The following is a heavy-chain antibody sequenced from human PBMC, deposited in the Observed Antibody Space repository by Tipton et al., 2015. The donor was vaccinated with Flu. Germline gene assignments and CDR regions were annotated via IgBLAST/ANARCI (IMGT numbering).Heavy chain of an antibody. CDR2: IKPDGSEK. D-gene: IGHD4-11*01. CDR3: VRDETSVKWGP. Sequence: SLRLSCAASGFTFSSYWMNWVRQAPGKGLEWVANIKPDGSEKNYVDSVKGRFTISRDNVKNSLYLQMNNLRAEDTAVYFCVRDETSVKWGPWGRGTLVTVSS. V-gene: IGHV3-7*01. CDR1: GFTFSSYW. J-gene: IGHJ5*02.